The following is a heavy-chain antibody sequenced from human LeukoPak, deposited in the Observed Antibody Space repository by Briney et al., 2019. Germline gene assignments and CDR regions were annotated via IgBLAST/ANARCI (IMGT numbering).Heavy chain of an antibody. CDR3: ARVKAVAGMGNVDY. V-gene: IGHV1-46*01. D-gene: IGHD6-19*01. CDR2: INPSGGST. J-gene: IGHJ4*02. CDR1: GYTFTSYY. Sequence: GASVKVSCKASGYTFTSYYMHWVRQAPGQGLEWMGIINPSGGSTSYAQKFQGRVTMTTDTSTSTAYMELRSLRSDDTAVYYCARVKAVAGMGNVDYWGQGTLVTVSS.